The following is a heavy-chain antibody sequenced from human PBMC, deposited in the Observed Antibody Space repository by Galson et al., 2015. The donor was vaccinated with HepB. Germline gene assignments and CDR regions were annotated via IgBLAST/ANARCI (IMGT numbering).Heavy chain of an antibody. J-gene: IGHJ4*02. Sequence: SLRLSCAASGFTFSSYSMNWVRQAPGKGLEWVSSISSSSSYIYYADSVKGRFTISRDNAKNSLYLQMNSLRAEDTAVYYCASAEDFDWLSTPLDYWGQGTLVTVSS. D-gene: IGHD3-9*01. V-gene: IGHV3-21*01. CDR3: ASAEDFDWLSTPLDY. CDR2: ISSSSSYI. CDR1: GFTFSSYS.